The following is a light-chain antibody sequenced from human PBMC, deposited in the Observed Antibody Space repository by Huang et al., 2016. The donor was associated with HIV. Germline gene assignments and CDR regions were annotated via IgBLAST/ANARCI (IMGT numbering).Light chain of an antibody. Sequence: IVLTQSPATLSWYLGERVTLSCRASQSISNHLAWYQQRPCQAPRLLIYDASNRVAGVPARFSGSGSGTDFTLTISSLEPEDFALYYCQQHHSWLTFGGGTKVEVK. CDR3: QQHHSWLT. CDR1: QSISNH. V-gene: IGKV3-11*01. J-gene: IGKJ4*01. CDR2: DAS.